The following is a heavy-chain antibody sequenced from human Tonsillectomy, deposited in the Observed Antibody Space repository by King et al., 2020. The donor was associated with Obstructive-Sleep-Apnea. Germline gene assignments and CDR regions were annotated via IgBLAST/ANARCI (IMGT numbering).Heavy chain of an antibody. CDR2: MSYSGAST. J-gene: IGHJ4*02. V-gene: IGHV3-23*04. CDR3: AKVRSPHQIIAAAAIYFDY. Sequence: VQLVESGGGLVQPGGSLRLSCAASGFTFRKYAMSWVRQAPGKGLEWVSAMSYSGASTYYADSVKGRFTISRDNSKNTLYLQMNSLRAEDTAVYYCAKVRSPHQIIAAAAIYFDYWGQGTLVTVSS. D-gene: IGHD6-13*01. CDR1: GFTFRKYA.